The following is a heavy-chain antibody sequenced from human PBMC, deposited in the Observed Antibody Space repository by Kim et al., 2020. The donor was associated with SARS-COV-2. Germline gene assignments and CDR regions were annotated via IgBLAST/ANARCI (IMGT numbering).Heavy chain of an antibody. CDR2: INPSGGST. J-gene: IGHJ4*02. CDR1: GFTFNNYA. D-gene: IGHD3-3*01. Sequence: GGSLRLSCAASGFTFNNYAMSWVRQAPGKGLEWVSAINPSGGSTDYADSVKGRFTISRDNSKNTLYLQMNSLRAEDTALYYCAQEGDFWSGYHYSFDYWGQGTLVTVS. CDR3: AQEGDFWSGYHYSFDY. V-gene: IGHV3-23*01.